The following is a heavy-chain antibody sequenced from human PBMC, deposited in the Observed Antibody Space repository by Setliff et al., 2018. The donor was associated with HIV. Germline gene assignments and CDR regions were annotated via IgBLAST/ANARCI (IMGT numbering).Heavy chain of an antibody. CDR1: GYTFTDNY. Sequence: GASVKVSCKASGYTFTDNYIHWVRQAPGQGLEWMGWIIPKSGGTNYAQRFQVRVTMTRDTSISTAYMKLSRLRSDDTAVYYCAREVYYDSSPGGHDAFDIWGQGTMVTVSS. J-gene: IGHJ3*02. CDR3: AREVYYDSSPGGHDAFDI. V-gene: IGHV1-2*02. CDR2: IIPKSGGT. D-gene: IGHD3-22*01.